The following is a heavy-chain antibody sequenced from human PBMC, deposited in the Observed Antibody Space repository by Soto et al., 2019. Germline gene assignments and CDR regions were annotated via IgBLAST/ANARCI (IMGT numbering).Heavy chain of an antibody. J-gene: IGHJ4*02. CDR2: INAGNGNT. V-gene: IGHV1-3*01. D-gene: IGHD6-13*01. CDR1: GYTFTSYA. CDR3: ARGGGSSSWTLDY. Sequence: QVQLVQSGAEVKKPGASVKVSCKASGYTFTSYAMHWVRQAPGQRLEWMGWINAGNGNTKYSQKFQGRVTNTRDTSASTAYMERGSLRSEDTAVYYWARGGGSSSWTLDYWGQGTLVTVSS.